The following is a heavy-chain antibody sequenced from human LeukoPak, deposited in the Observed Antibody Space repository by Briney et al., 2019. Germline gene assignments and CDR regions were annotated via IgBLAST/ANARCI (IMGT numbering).Heavy chain of an antibody. CDR2: INPNGGDT. V-gene: IGHV1-2*06. CDR3: ARVGFTTSWSNFDY. CDR1: GYNFSAYF. D-gene: IGHD2-2*01. J-gene: IGHJ4*02. Sequence: GASVKVSCKAAGYNFSAYFIHWVRQAPGQGLEWMGRINPNGGDTNYAQKFQGRVTMAGDTSISTAYMELSSLISDDTAVYYCARVGFTTSWSNFDYWGQGTLVTVSS.